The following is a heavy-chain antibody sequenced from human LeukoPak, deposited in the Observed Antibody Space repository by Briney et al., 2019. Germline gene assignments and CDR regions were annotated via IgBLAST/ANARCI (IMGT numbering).Heavy chain of an antibody. CDR3: GRHDYGDSSAAFDI. CDR1: GNSISNNYC. V-gene: IGHV4-4*02. Sequence: SETVSLTCAVSGNSISNNYCWRWVRQFPGRGLEWIGEIYRSGKTNYNPSLKSRVTVSMDKSKNQFSLNLNSVTAADTAVYYCGRHDYGDSSAAFDIWGQGTMVIVSS. CDR2: IYRSGKT. J-gene: IGHJ3*02. D-gene: IGHD4-17*01.